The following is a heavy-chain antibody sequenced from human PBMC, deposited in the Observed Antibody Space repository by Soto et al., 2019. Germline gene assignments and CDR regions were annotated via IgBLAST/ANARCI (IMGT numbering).Heavy chain of an antibody. CDR2: VYNMGST. CDR3: ARDRRDAVARYTLDN. Sequence: YETLSLTCTVSGGSSGGIDWTWIRQPPGKGLEWIGYVYNMGSTNYNPSHKSRVTISEDTSKSQFSLNVNSMTAAHTAVYSCARDRRDAVARYTLDNWGQGILVTVSS. CDR1: GGSSGGID. D-gene: IGHD6-19*01. V-gene: IGHV4-59*01. J-gene: IGHJ4*02.